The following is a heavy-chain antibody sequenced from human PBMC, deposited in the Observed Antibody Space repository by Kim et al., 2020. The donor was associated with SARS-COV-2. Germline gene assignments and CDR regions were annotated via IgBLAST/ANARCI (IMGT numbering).Heavy chain of an antibody. CDR3: ARARSGSYLFDFDY. Sequence: GGSLRLSCAASGFTFSSYAMHWVRQAPGKGLEWVAVISYDGINKYYADSVKGRFTISRDNSKNTLYLQMNSLRAEDTAVYYCARARSGSYLFDFDYWGQG. D-gene: IGHD3-10*01. V-gene: IGHV3-30-3*01. CDR2: ISYDGINK. J-gene: IGHJ4*02. CDR1: GFTFSSYA.